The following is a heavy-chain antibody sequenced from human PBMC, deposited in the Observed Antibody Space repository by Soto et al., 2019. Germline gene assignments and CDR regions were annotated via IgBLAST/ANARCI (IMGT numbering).Heavy chain of an antibody. V-gene: IGHV4-34*01. Sequence: PSETLSLTCTVSGGSFSGFFWTWIRQPPGKGLEWIGGINHSGTTNYNSSLKSRVTISQDMSENQFSLSLTSLTVADTAVYYCVRGQWLPRGEYWGQGTQVTVSS. J-gene: IGHJ4*02. CDR2: INHSGTT. CDR1: GGSFSGFF. CDR3: VRGQWLPRGEY. D-gene: IGHD6-19*01.